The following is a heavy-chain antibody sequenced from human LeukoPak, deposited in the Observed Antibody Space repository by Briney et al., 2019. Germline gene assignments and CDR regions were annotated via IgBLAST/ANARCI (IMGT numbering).Heavy chain of an antibody. CDR2: INHSGST. V-gene: IGHV4-34*01. CDR3: ARASYYDFWSGYYGPDAFDI. J-gene: IGHJ3*02. Sequence: PSETLSLTCAVYGWSFSGYYWSWIRQPPGKGLEWIGEINHSGSTNYNPSLKSRVTISVDTSKNQFSLKLSSVTAADTAVYYCARASYYDFWSGYYGPDAFDIWGQGTMVTVSS. CDR1: GWSFSGYY. D-gene: IGHD3-3*01.